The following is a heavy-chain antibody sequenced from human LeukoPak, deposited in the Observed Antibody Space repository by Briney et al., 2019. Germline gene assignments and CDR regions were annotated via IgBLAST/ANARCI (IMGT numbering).Heavy chain of an antibody. CDR2: IYHSGST. CDR3: ARYHDPRATLGSSGPLDY. Sequence: KPSQTLSLTCTVSGGSISSGGYYWSWIRQPPGKGLEWIGYIYHSGSTYYNPSLKSRVTIPVDRSKNQFSLKLSSVTAADTAVYYCARYHDPRATLGSSGPLDYWGQGTLVTVSS. D-gene: IGHD6-19*01. J-gene: IGHJ4*02. CDR1: GGSISSGGYY. V-gene: IGHV4-30-2*01.